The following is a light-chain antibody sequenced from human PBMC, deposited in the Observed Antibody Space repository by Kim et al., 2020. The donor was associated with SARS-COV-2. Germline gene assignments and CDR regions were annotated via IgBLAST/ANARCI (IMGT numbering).Light chain of an antibody. CDR1: SSTIGSNY. V-gene: IGLV1-47*01. CDR3: AAWDDSLSVV. J-gene: IGLJ2*01. CDR2: RNN. Sequence: PGQRVTISCSGSSSTIGSNYVYWYQQLPGTAPKLLIYRNNQRPSGVPDRFSGSKSGTSASLAISGLRSEDEADYYCAAWDDSLSVVFGGGTQLTVL.